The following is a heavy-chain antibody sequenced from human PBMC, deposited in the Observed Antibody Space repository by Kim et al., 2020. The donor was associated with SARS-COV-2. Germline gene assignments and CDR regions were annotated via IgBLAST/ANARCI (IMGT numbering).Heavy chain of an antibody. V-gene: IGHV3-53*01. CDR1: GFTVSSNY. J-gene: IGHJ6*02. CDR2: IYSGGST. Sequence: GGSLRLSCAASGFTVSSNYMSWVRQAPGKGLEWVSVIYSGGSTYYADSVKGRFTISRDNSKNTLYLQMNSLRAEDTAVYYCARESLYGSGSYYPPRAFHYYYGMDVWGQGTTVTVSS. D-gene: IGHD3-10*01. CDR3: ARESLYGSGSYYPPRAFHYYYGMDV.